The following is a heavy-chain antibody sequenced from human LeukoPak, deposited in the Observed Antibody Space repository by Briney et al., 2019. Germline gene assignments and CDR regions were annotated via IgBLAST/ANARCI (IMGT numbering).Heavy chain of an antibody. Sequence: PGGSLRLSCAASGFTFNDYYMSWIRQAPGKGLEWVSYISSSGYTIYYADSVKGRFTISRDNAKNSLYLQMNSLRAEDTAVYYCVRDGRHCTGDCYYDYWGRGILVTVSS. J-gene: IGHJ4*02. CDR2: ISSSGYTI. CDR3: VRDGRHCTGDCYYDY. CDR1: GFTFNDYY. V-gene: IGHV3-11*01. D-gene: IGHD2-21*02.